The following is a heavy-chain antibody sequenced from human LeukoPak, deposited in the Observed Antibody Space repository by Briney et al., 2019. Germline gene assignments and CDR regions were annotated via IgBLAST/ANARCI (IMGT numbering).Heavy chain of an antibody. CDR3: ARDLDFGVVSNWFDP. CDR1: GYTFTGYY. J-gene: IGHJ5*02. D-gene: IGHD3-3*01. V-gene: IGHV1-2*02. Sequence: ASVNVSFKASGYTFTGYYMHWVRQAPGQGLEWMGWINPNSGGTNYAQKFQGRVTMTRDTSISTAYMELSRLRSDDTAVYYCARDLDFGVVSNWFDPWGQGTLVTVSS. CDR2: INPNSGGT.